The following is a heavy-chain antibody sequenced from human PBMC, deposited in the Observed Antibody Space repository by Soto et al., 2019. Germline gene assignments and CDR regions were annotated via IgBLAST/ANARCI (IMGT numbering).Heavy chain of an antibody. Sequence: SETLSLTCSVSGGSVTSASYYWSWIRQSPGKVLECIGYVFQGANTNYNPSLKGRVTISVDTSRNQFSLDLTSVTAADTAVYYCATALGPTTGIDYWGQGTLVTVSS. CDR1: GGSVTSASYY. D-gene: IGHD2-8*02. CDR2: VFQGANT. CDR3: ATALGPTTGIDY. J-gene: IGHJ4*02. V-gene: IGHV4-61*01.